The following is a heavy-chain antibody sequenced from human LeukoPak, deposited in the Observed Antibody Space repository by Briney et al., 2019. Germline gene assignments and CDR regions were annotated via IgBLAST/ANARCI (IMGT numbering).Heavy chain of an antibody. CDR3: ARDRGDDYVWGSYRLSNWFDP. Sequence: SETLSLTCTVSGGSISSYYWGWIRQPPGKGLEWIGSIYYSGSTYYNPSLKSRVTISVDTSKNQFSLKLSSVTAADTAVYYCARDRGDDYVWGSYRLSNWFDPWGQGTLVTVSS. CDR1: GGSISSYY. D-gene: IGHD3-16*02. CDR2: IYYSGST. J-gene: IGHJ5*02. V-gene: IGHV4-39*07.